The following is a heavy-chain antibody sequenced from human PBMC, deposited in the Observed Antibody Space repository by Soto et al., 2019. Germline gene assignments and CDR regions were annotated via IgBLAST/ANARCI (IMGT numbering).Heavy chain of an antibody. CDR1: GYTFTSYG. V-gene: IGHV1-18*01. CDR2: ISAYNGNT. J-gene: IGHJ4*02. CDR3: ARYLAVALIDY. D-gene: IGHD6-19*01. Sequence: QVQLVQSGAEVKKPGASVKVSCKASGYTFTSYGISWVRQAPGQGLEWMGWISAYNGNTKYAQKLQGRVTMTTDTSTSTGDMELRSLRSDDTAVYYGARYLAVALIDYWGQGTLVTVSS.